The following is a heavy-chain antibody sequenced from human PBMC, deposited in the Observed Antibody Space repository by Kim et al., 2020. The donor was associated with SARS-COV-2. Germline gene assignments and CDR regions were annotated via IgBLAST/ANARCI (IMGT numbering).Heavy chain of an antibody. D-gene: IGHD1-1*01. CDR3: ARSLDYYFDY. V-gene: IGHV1-18*01. J-gene: IGHJ4*02. Sequence: NTNYAQKLQGRVTMTTDTSTSTAYMELRSLRSDDTAVYYCARSLDYYFDYWGQGTLVTVSS. CDR2: NT.